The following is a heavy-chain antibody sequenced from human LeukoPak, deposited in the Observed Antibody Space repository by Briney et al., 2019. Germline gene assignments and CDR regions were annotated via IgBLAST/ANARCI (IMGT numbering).Heavy chain of an antibody. CDR1: GFTFSSYG. CDR2: IWNDGGDK. Sequence: GGSLRLSFAASGFTFSSYGMHWVRQAPGKGLEWVAIIWNDGGDKYYADSVKGRFTVSRDNSKNTLYLQMNSLRVEDTAVYYCARGPYDSGKGFYFDFWGQGTLVTVSS. V-gene: IGHV3-33*01. J-gene: IGHJ4*02. D-gene: IGHD3-10*01. CDR3: ARGPYDSGKGFYFDF.